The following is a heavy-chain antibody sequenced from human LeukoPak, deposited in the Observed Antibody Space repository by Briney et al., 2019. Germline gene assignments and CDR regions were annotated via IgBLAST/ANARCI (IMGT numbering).Heavy chain of an antibody. V-gene: IGHV3-74*01. CDR1: GFTFSSYW. Sequence: PGGSPRLSCAASGFTFSSYWMHWVRQAPGKGLVWVSRIDSNGRTINYADSVKGRFTISRDNANSMLYLQMNSLRAEDSAVYYCAKDFVGPDDYWGQGTLVTVSS. CDR3: AKDFVGPDDY. D-gene: IGHD1-26*01. J-gene: IGHJ4*02. CDR2: IDSNGRTI.